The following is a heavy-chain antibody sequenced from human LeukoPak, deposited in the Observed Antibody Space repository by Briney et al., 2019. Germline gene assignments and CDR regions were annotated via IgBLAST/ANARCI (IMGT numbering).Heavy chain of an antibody. V-gene: IGHV1-69*05. CDR2: IIPIFGTA. CDR3: ARAATELTDNNWFDP. Sequence: GASVKVSCKASGYTFTSYGISWVRQAPGQGLEWMGGIIPIFGTANYAQKFQGRVTITTDESTSTAYMELSSLRSEDTAVYYCARAATELTDNNWFDPWGQGTLVTVSS. D-gene: IGHD2-15*01. J-gene: IGHJ5*02. CDR1: GYTFTSYG.